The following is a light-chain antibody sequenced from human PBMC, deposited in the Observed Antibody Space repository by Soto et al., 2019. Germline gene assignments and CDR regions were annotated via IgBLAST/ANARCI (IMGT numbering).Light chain of an antibody. CDR3: AAWDDSLNGYV. CDR1: SSNIGANT. Sequence: QSVLTQPPSASGTPGQRVAFSCSGSSSNIGANTVNWYQQLPGAAPKLLFYSHSQRPSGVPDRFSGSKSGTSASLAISGLQSDDEADYYCAAWDDSLNGYVFGTGTKVTVL. J-gene: IGLJ1*01. CDR2: SHS. V-gene: IGLV1-44*01.